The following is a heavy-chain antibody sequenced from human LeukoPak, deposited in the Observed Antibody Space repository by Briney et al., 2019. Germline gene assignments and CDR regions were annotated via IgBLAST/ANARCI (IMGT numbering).Heavy chain of an antibody. J-gene: IGHJ4*02. Sequence: PGGSLRLSCAASGFTFSSYNMNWVRQAPGRGLEWVSSISSRRSYIYYADSVKGRFTISRDNAKNSLYLQMNSLRAEDTAIYYCAKDREWELLGRFDYWGQGALVTVSS. CDR2: ISSRRSYI. CDR1: GFTFSSYN. CDR3: AKDREWELLGRFDY. D-gene: IGHD1-26*01. V-gene: IGHV3-21*01.